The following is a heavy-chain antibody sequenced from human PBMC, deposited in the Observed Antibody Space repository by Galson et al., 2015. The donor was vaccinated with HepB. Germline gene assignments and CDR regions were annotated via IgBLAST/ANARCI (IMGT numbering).Heavy chain of an antibody. V-gene: IGHV1-69*04. D-gene: IGHD3-22*01. CDR2: IIPLLRLA. CDR3: ARSRGQSSDYYGDAFDI. CDR1: GGTFSSSA. J-gene: IGHJ3*02. Sequence: SVKVSCKASGGTFSSSALSWVRQAPGQGLEWMGRIIPLLRLANYAEKFQGRVTITADKSTSTAYMELSSLRSGDTAVYFCARSRGQSSDYYGDAFDIWGQGTMVTVSS.